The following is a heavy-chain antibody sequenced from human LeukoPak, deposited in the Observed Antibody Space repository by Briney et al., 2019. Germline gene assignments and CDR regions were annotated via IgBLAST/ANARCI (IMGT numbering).Heavy chain of an antibody. J-gene: IGHJ4*02. CDR1: GGSISSYY. CDR2: IYYSGST. Sequence: SETLSLTCTVSGGSISSYYWSWIRQPPGKGLEWIGYIYYSGSTNYNPSLKSRVTISVDTSKNQFSLKLSSVTAADTAVYYCARHRRPRDYFDYWGQGTLVTVSS. D-gene: IGHD6-6*01. CDR3: ARHRRPRDYFDY. V-gene: IGHV4-59*08.